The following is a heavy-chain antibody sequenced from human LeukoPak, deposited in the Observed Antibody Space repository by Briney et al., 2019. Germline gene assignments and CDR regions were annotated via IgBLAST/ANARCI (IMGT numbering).Heavy chain of an antibody. Sequence: PSETLSLTCTVSGYSISSGYYWSWIRQPAGKGLEWIGRIYTSGSTNYNPSLKSQVTMSVDTSKNQFSLKLSSVTAADTAVYYCARLQYSSSSGGVYYFDYWGQGTLVTVSS. J-gene: IGHJ4*02. V-gene: IGHV4-61*02. CDR3: ARLQYSSSSGGVYYFDY. CDR1: GYSISSGYY. D-gene: IGHD6-6*01. CDR2: IYTSGST.